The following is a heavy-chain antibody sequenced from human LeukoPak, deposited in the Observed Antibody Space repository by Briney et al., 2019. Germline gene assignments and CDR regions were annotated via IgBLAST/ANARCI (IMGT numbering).Heavy chain of an antibody. CDR1: GFTFSSYG. CDR2: ISGSGGST. CDR3: AKEAYSSSWYAAYVNYYYYYYMDV. D-gene: IGHD6-13*01. V-gene: IGHV3-23*01. J-gene: IGHJ6*03. Sequence: PGGSLRLSCAASGFTFSSYGMSWVRQAPGKGLEWVSAISGSGGSTYYADSVKGRFTISRDNSKNTLYLQMNSLRAEDTAVYYCAKEAYSSSWYAAYVNYYYYYYMDVWGKGTTVTISS.